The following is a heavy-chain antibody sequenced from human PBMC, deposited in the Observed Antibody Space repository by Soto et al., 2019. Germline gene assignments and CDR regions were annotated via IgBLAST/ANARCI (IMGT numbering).Heavy chain of an antibody. CDR1: GFTFRMYW. CDR2: INDDGIST. J-gene: IGHJ4*02. Sequence: GGSLRLSCAASGFTFRMYWMHWVRQVPGKGPEWVSRINDDGISTNYADSVKGRFTISRDNAKNTLYLQMNALRVEDTGVYYCTRGSRPTSTGTGAFWGPGTLVTVYS. CDR3: TRGSRPTSTGTGAF. V-gene: IGHV3-74*01. D-gene: IGHD1-1*01.